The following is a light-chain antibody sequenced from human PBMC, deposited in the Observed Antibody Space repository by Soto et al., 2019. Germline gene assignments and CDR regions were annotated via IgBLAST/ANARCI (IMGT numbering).Light chain of an antibody. CDR2: DAS. CDR3: QQFNSYPQGFT. J-gene: IGKJ3*01. Sequence: AIQLTQSPSSLSASVRDRVTITCRAIQGISSALAWYQQKPGKAPKLLIYDASSLESGVPSRFSGSGSGTDFTLTISSLQPEDFATYCCQQFNSYPQGFTVGRGTKVDIK. CDR1: QGISSA. V-gene: IGKV1-13*02.